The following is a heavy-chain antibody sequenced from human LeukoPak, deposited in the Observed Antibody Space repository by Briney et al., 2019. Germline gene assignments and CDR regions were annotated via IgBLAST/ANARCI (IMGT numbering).Heavy chain of an antibody. CDR3: ATGGSTAYYRYDY. V-gene: IGHV1-69*01. CDR1: GVTSSSYV. CDR2: IIPILEIS. J-gene: IGHJ4*01. Sequence: SVKVSCKASGVTSSSYVISWLRQAPGQGLEWVGGIIPILEISNYAQKFQGRVTMTADGSTSIAYMELSSLTSEDTAVYYCATGGSTAYYRYDYWGHGTLVTVSS. D-gene: IGHD3-16*01.